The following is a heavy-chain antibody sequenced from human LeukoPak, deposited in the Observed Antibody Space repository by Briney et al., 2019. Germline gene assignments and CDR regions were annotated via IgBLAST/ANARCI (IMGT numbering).Heavy chain of an antibody. V-gene: IGHV3-30-3*01. CDR1: GFTFSGYA. J-gene: IGHJ6*03. Sequence: GGSLRLSCAASGFTFSGYAMHWVRQAPGKGLDWVTVISYDGSNKYYADSVKGRVTISRDNSKNTLYMEMNSLRAEDTAVYYCARAPVIGNYYYMDVWGKGTTVTVSS. CDR3: ARAPVIGNYYYMDV. CDR2: ISYDGSNK. D-gene: IGHD3-16*02.